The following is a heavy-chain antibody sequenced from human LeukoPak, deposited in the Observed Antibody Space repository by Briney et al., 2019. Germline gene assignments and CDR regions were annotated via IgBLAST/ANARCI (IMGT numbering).Heavy chain of an antibody. CDR2: VNSDGSST. Sequence: GGSLRLSCAASGFTFSSYWMHWVCQAPGKGLVWVSGVNSDGSSTTYADSVKGRFTISRDNAKNSLYLQMNSLRAEDTAVYYCARDLVQLWSKDFWGQGTQVTVSS. D-gene: IGHD5-18*01. V-gene: IGHV3-74*03. CDR1: GFTFSSYW. J-gene: IGHJ4*02. CDR3: ARDLVQLWSKDF.